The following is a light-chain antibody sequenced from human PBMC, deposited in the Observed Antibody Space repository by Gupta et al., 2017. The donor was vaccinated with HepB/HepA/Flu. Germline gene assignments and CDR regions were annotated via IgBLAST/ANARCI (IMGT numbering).Light chain of an antibody. CDR2: AAS. CDR3: QQSFSSMCT. V-gene: IGKV1-39*01. Sequence: DIQMAQSLSSLSASVGDRVTITCRASQSISSYLDWYQQKPGKAPKLLIYAASILQSGVPSRFSGSGSGTDFTLTISSLQPEDSATYYCQQSFSSMCTFGQGTKLEIK. J-gene: IGKJ2*02. CDR1: QSISSY.